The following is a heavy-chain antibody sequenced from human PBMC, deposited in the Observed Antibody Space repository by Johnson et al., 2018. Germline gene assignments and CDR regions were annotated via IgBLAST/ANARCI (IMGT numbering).Heavy chain of an antibody. CDR3: AKDHTPLDTVTPDDAVEI. Sequence: VQLVESGGGVVQPGGSLRLSCAASGFTFSSYSMNWVRQAPGKGLEWVSSISSSSSYIYYADSVKGRFTISRDNAKNSLYLQMNSLRAGDTAVYYCAKDHTPLDTVTPDDAVEIGGQGTTVTVSS. V-gene: IGHV3-21*01. J-gene: IGHJ3*02. CDR1: GFTFSSYS. CDR2: ISSSSSYI. D-gene: IGHD4-17*01.